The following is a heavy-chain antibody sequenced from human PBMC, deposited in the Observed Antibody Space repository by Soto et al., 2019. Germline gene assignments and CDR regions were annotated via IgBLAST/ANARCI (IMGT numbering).Heavy chain of an antibody. CDR3: ERDSGTGDTAFDI. D-gene: IGHD7-27*01. V-gene: IGHV4-59*01. Sequence: VQLQESGPGLVKPSETLSLTCTVSGGSISSYYWSWIRQPPGKGLEWIGYIYYSGSTNYNPSLKSRVTISVDTSKNQFSLKLSSVTAADTAVYYCERDSGTGDTAFDIWGQGTMVTVSS. CDR2: IYYSGST. J-gene: IGHJ3*02. CDR1: GGSISSYY.